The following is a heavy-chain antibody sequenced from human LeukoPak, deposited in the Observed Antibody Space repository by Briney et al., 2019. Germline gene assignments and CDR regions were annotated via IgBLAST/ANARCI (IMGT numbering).Heavy chain of an antibody. CDR3: AEVSGTMIVVVIHFDY. CDR1: GFTFSSYA. Sequence: GGSLRLSCAASGFTFSSYAMSWVRQAPGKGLEWVSAISGSGGSTYYADSVKGRFTISRDNSKNTLYLQMNSLRAEDTAVYYCAEVSGTMIVVVIHFDYWGRGTLVTVSS. D-gene: IGHD3-22*01. CDR2: ISGSGGST. V-gene: IGHV3-23*01. J-gene: IGHJ4*02.